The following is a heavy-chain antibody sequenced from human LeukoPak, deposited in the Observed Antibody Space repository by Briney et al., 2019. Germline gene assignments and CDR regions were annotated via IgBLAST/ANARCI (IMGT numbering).Heavy chain of an antibody. J-gene: IGHJ6*03. D-gene: IGHD6-13*01. V-gene: IGHV3-20*01. Sequence: GGSLRLSCAASGFTFDDYGMSWVRQAPGKGLEWVSGINWNGGSTGYADSVKGRFTISRDNAKNSLYLQMNSLTAEDTALYHCARSSPYSSSWFSDYYYYMDVWGKGTTVTISS. CDR2: INWNGGST. CDR3: ARSSPYSSSWFSDYYYYMDV. CDR1: GFTFDDYG.